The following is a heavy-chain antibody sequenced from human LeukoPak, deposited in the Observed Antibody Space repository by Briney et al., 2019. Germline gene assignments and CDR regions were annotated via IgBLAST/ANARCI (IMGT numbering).Heavy chain of an antibody. CDR2: ISSSSSYI. V-gene: IGHV3-21*01. CDR3: ARGSGRAAAGTGEY. J-gene: IGHJ4*02. Sequence: GGSLRLSCAASGFTFSSYSMNWVRQAPGKGLEWVSSISSSSSYIYYADSVKGRFTISRDNAKYSLYLQMNSLRAEDTAVYYCARGSGRAAAGTGEYWGQGTLVTVSS. CDR1: GFTFSSYS. D-gene: IGHD6-13*01.